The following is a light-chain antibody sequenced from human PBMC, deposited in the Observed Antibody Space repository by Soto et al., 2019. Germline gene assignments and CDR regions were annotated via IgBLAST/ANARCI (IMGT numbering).Light chain of an antibody. J-gene: IGLJ1*01. CDR3: CSYTTTTSRV. CDR1: SSDVGHYNY. Sequence: QSALPQPASVSGSPGQSITIYCTGTSSDVGHYNYVSWYQQHPGNAPKLVIYDVSIRASGVSDRFSGSKSGNTASLTISGLQAEDEADYYCCSYTTTTSRVFGTGTKVTVL. V-gene: IGLV2-14*03. CDR2: DVS.